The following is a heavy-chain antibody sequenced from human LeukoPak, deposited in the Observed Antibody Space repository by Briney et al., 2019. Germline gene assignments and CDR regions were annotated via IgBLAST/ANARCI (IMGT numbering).Heavy chain of an antibody. D-gene: IGHD1-1*01. J-gene: IGHJ4*02. CDR1: GYTFSSYS. V-gene: IGHV3-21*01. CDR3: ARCTTGRTFGSLREIERSREIDY. Sequence: ASVKVSCKASGYTFSSYSMNWVRQAPGRGLEWVSSISSSSSNIYYADSVKGRFTISRDNAKNSLYLQMNSLRVEDTAVYYCARCTTGRTFGSLREIERSREIDYWGQGTLVTVSS. CDR2: ISSSSSNI.